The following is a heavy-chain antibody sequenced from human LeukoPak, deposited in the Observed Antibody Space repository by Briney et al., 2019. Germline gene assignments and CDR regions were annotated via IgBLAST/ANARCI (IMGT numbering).Heavy chain of an antibody. CDR1: GGSISSHY. CDR3: ATATYYYYMDV. Sequence: SETLSLTCTVSGGSISSHYWSWIRQPPGKGLEYIGYIYYSGSTNYNPSLKSRVTISVDTSKNQCSLKLSSVTAADTAVYYCATATYYYYMDVWGKGTTVTVSS. J-gene: IGHJ6*03. CDR2: IYYSGST. V-gene: IGHV4-59*11.